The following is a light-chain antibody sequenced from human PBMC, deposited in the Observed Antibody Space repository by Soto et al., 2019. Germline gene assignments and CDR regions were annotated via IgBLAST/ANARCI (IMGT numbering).Light chain of an antibody. J-gene: IGKJ4*01. CDR1: QDISNY. V-gene: IGKV1-27*01. Sequence: DIQITQAPSSLSASVGDRVTITCRASQDISNYLSWYQQKPGKVPKLLIYTSSTLQSGVPSRFSGSGSGTDFTLTISSLQPEDVATYYCQKHDNAPLTFGGGTKV. CDR2: TSS. CDR3: QKHDNAPLT.